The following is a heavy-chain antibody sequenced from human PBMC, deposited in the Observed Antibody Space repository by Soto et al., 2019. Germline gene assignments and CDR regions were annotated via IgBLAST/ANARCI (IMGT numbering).Heavy chain of an antibody. CDR2: IADRDGNT. D-gene: IGHD1-26*01. Sequence: GGSLRLSCTASGFTFSNHAMSWVRQVPGKGLGWVSAIADRDGNTYYADSVKGRFTISRDESKNTLYLQMNSLRDEDTAIYYCAKDMRVRAIVPHFDYWGQGTLVTVSS. V-gene: IGHV3-23*01. CDR3: AKDMRVRAIVPHFDY. CDR1: GFTFSNHA. J-gene: IGHJ4*02.